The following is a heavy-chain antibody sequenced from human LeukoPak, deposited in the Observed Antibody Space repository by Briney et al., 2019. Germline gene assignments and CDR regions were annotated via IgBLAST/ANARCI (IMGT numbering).Heavy chain of an antibody. CDR2: TYHSGST. D-gene: IGHD4-17*01. V-gene: IGHV4-59*01. Sequence: SETLSLTCTVSYSPISGYFWSWIRQPPGKGLEWIGYTYHSGSTDYNPSLKSRVTISVDTSKSQLSLQLTSVTAADTAVYYCARGSVTPDAGYWGPGTLVTVSS. CDR1: YSPISGYF. CDR3: ARGSVTPDAGY. J-gene: IGHJ4*02.